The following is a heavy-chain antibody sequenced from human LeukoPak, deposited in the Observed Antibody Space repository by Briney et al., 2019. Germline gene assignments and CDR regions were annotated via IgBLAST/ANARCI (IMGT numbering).Heavy chain of an antibody. J-gene: IGHJ5*02. V-gene: IGHV3-73*01. CDR2: IDKKDNLYAT. CDR1: GFTFSGSA. Sequence: GGSLRLSCAASGFTFSGSAVHWVRQSSGKGLEWVGHIDKKDNLYATAFAESVKGRFTISRDDSKDTAFLHMDSLKTEDTALYYCTRDRGTYNWFDPWGQGTLVTVSA. CDR3: TRDRGTYNWFDP. D-gene: IGHD2-15*01.